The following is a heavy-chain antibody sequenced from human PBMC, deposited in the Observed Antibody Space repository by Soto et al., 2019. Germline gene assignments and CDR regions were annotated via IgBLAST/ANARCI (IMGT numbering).Heavy chain of an antibody. J-gene: IGHJ6*02. CDR1: GYTFTSYD. Sequence: ASVKVSCKASGYTFTSYDINWVRQATGQGPEWMGWMNPNSGNTGYAQKFQGRVTMTRNTSISTAYMELSSLRSEDTAVYYCAGLVVAATLNHYYYGMDVWGQGXTVTVYS. CDR2: MNPNSGNT. CDR3: AGLVVAATLNHYYYGMDV. V-gene: IGHV1-8*01. D-gene: IGHD2-15*01.